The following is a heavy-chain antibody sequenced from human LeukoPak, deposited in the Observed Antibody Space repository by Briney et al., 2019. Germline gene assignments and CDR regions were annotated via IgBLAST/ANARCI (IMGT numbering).Heavy chain of an antibody. V-gene: IGHV4-39*01. CDR3: ARHKWEVRDYYYYYYMDV. CDR2: IYYSGTT. D-gene: IGHD1-26*01. J-gene: IGHJ6*03. CDR1: GGSTSSSSYY. Sequence: SETLSLTCTVSGGSTSSSSYYWGWIRQPPGKGLEWIGSIYYSGTTYYNPSLKSRITIPVDTSKNQFSLKLSSVIAADTAVYYCARHKWEVRDYYYYYYMDVWGRGTTVTVSS.